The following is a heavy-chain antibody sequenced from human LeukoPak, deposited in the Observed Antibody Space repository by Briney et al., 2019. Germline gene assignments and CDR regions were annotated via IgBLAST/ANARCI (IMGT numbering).Heavy chain of an antibody. CDR3: ARERSSGWSDY. J-gene: IGHJ4*02. CDR2: IKTDGSST. V-gene: IGHV3-74*01. Sequence: GGSLRLSCAASGFTFSRYWMDWVRQAPGKGLVWVSRIKTDGSSTSYADSVKGRFTISRDNAKNTLYMQMNSLRAEDTAVYYCARERSSGWSDYWGQGTLVTVSS. CDR1: GFTFSRYW. D-gene: IGHD6-19*01.